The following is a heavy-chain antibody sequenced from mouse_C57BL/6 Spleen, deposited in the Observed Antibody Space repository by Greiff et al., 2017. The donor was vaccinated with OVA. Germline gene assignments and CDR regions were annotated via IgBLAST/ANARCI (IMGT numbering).Heavy chain of an antibody. CDR3: ARGHLLSGRYAMDY. J-gene: IGHJ4*01. CDR2: ISYDGSN. Sequence: EVQRVESGPGLVKPSQSLSLTCSVTGYSITSGYYWNWIRQFPGNKLEWMGYISYDGSNNYNPSLKNRISITRDTSKNQFFLKLNSVTTEDTATYYCARGHLLSGRYAMDYWGQGTSVTVSS. D-gene: IGHD2-1*01. CDR1: GYSITSGYY. V-gene: IGHV3-6*01.